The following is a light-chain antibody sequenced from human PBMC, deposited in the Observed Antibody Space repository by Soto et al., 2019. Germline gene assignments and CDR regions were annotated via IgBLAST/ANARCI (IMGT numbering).Light chain of an antibody. V-gene: IGKV1-5*01. J-gene: IGKJ1*01. CDR3: QQYNSYST. Sequence: DIQMTQSPSTLSASVGDRVTITCRASQSISSWLAWYQQKPGKAPKLLIYDASSLESGVPSRFSGSGSGTEFTLTISSLQPDDFATYYRQQYNSYSTFGQGTKVDI. CDR2: DAS. CDR1: QSISSW.